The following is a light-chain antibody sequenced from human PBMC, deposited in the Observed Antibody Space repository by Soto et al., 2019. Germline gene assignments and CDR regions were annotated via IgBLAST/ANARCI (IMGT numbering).Light chain of an antibody. CDR3: QQYGSSPRT. V-gene: IGKV3-20*01. Sequence: EIVLTQSPGTLSLSPGGRATRSCRASQSVSSNYLAWYQQKPGQAPRLLIFDASSRATGIPDRFSGSGSGTDFTLTISRLEPEDFAVYYCQQYGSSPRTFGQGTQVEIK. CDR1: QSVSSNY. CDR2: DAS. J-gene: IGKJ1*01.